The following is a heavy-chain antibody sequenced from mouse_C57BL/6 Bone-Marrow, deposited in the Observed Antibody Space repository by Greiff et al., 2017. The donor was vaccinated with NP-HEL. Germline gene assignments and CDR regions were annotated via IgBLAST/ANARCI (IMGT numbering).Heavy chain of an antibody. CDR2: IYPRSGNT. D-gene: IGHD2-4*01. V-gene: IGHV1-81*01. J-gene: IGHJ3*01. Sequence: QVQLQQSGAELARPGASVTLSCKASGYTFTSYGISWVKQRTGQGLEWIGEIYPRSGNTYYNEKFKGKATLTADKSSSTAYMELRSLTSEDSAVYFCANFYYDYDGPFAYWGQGTLVTVSA. CDR1: GYTFTSYG. CDR3: ANFYYDYDGPFAY.